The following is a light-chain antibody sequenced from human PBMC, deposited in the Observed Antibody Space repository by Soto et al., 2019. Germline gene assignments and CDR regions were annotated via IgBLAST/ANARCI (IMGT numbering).Light chain of an antibody. CDR1: QSVSSN. V-gene: IGKV3-15*01. CDR2: GAS. CDR3: QRYNNSPCIT. J-gene: IGKJ5*01. Sequence: EIVMTQSPATLTVSRGPRATRSCGARQSVSSNLAWYQQNPGQAPRLLIYGASTRATGIPARVSGSGSGTEFTLTISSLQSEDFAFYYCQRYNNSPCITFGQGTRLEI.